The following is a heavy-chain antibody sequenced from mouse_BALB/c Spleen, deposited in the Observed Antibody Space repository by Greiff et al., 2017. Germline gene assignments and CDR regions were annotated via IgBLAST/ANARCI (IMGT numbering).Heavy chain of an antibody. CDR1: GFTFSSYA. CDR2: ISSGGSYT. V-gene: IGHV5-9-4*01. J-gene: IGHJ1*01. CDR3: ASYGSSYFDV. Sequence: EVQVVESGGGLVKPGGSLKLSCAASGFTFSSYAMSWVRQSPEKRLEWVAEISSGGSYTYYPDTVTGRFTISRDNAKNTLYLEMSSLRSEDTAMYYCASYGSSYFDVWGAGTTVTVSS. D-gene: IGHD1-1*01.